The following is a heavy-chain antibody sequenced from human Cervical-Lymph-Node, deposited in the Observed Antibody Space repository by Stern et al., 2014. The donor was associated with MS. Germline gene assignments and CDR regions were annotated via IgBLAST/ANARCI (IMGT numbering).Heavy chain of an antibody. CDR2: IWYDGSNP. V-gene: IGHV3-33*01. Sequence: VQLVEPGGGVVQPGRSLRLSCAASGFSFSRYALHWVRQAPGKGLEWVALIWYDGSNPYYADSGTGRFTISRDNFKNTLYLQMNSLRAEDTAVYYCASAYSSSHYYFDYWGQGTLVTVSS. CDR1: GFSFSRYA. CDR3: ASAYSSSHYYFDY. J-gene: IGHJ4*02. D-gene: IGHD6-13*01.